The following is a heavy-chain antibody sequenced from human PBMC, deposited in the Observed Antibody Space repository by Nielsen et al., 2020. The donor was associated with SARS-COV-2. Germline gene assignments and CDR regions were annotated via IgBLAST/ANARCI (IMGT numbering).Heavy chain of an antibody. CDR2: ISSSSSYI. Sequence: GESLKISCAASGFTFSSYSMNWVRQAPGKGLEWVSSISSSSSYIYYADSVKGRFTIPRDNAKNSLYLQMNSLRAEDTAVYYCARPTVTTGVDAFDIWGLGTMVIVSS. J-gene: IGHJ3*02. D-gene: IGHD4-23*01. CDR3: ARPTVTTGVDAFDI. CDR1: GFTFSSYS. V-gene: IGHV3-21*01.